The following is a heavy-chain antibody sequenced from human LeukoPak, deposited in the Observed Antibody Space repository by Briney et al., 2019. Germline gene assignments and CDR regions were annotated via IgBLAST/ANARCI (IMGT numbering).Heavy chain of an antibody. CDR3: ARELPRIGGQTDASDI. CDR1: GFTSSGDW. D-gene: IGHD3-16*01. V-gene: IGHV3-74*01. CDR2: SKNDGSST. Sequence: GSLRLSCAVSGFTSSGDWMHWVRQAPGKRLVWVSRSKNDGSSTSYADSVKGRFTISRDNAKNTLYLQMNSLRAEDTAVYYCARELPRIGGQTDASDIWGQGTMVTVS. J-gene: IGHJ3*02.